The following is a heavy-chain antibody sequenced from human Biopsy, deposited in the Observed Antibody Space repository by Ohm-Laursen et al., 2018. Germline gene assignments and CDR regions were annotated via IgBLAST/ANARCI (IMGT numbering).Heavy chain of an antibody. J-gene: IGHJ4*02. D-gene: IGHD6-25*01. Sequence: SETLSLTCTVSGGSISSYQWTWIRQPPGKGLEWIGYLYNTGGTNYNPSLKSRVTIPVDTSKNQFSLKLRSVTAADTAVYYGAREAAIIDPRTRAFDYWGQGTLVTVSS. CDR3: AREAAIIDPRTRAFDY. CDR2: LYNTGGT. V-gene: IGHV4-59*01. CDR1: GGSISSYQ.